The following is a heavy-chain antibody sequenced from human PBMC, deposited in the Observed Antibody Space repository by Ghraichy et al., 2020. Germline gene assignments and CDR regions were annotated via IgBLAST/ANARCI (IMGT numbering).Heavy chain of an antibody. CDR2: IYWNDDK. J-gene: IGHJ5*02. CDR3: ALDVGIAVAGMSSWFDP. Sequence: SGPTLVKPTQTLTLTCTFSGFSLSTSGVGVGWIRQPPGKALEWLALIYWNDDKRYSPSLKSRLTITKDTSKNQVVLTMTNMDPVDTATYYCALDVGIAVAGMSSWFDPWGQGTLVTVSS. D-gene: IGHD6-19*01. CDR1: GFSLSTSGVG. V-gene: IGHV2-5*01.